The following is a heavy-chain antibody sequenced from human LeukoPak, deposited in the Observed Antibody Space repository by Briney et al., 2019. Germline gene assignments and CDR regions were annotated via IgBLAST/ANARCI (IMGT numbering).Heavy chain of an antibody. CDR1: GGSFSGYY. Sequence: SETLSLTCAVYGGSFSGYYWSWIRQPPGKGLEWIGEINHSGSTNYNPSLKSRVTISVDTSKNQFSLKLSSVTAADTAVYYCASGNHFFDYWGRGTLVTVSS. J-gene: IGHJ4*02. CDR2: INHSGST. V-gene: IGHV4-34*01. CDR3: ASGNHFFDY.